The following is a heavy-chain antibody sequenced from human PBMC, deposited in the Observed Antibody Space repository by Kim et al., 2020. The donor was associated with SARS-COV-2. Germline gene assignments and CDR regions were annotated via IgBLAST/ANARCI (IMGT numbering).Heavy chain of an antibody. V-gene: IGHV1-2*06. D-gene: IGHD6-13*01. CDR3: ARETQQLGFDY. CDR1: GYTFSGYY. J-gene: IGHJ4*02. Sequence: ASVKVSCKASGYTFSGYYMHWVRQAPGQGLEWMGRINPNSGNTNYAQKFQGRVTMTRDTSISTAYMELSSLRSDDTAVYYCARETQQLGFDYWGQGTLDT. CDR2: INPNSGNT.